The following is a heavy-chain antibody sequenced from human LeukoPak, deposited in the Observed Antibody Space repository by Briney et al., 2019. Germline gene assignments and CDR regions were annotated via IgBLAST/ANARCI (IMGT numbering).Heavy chain of an antibody. J-gene: IGHJ4*02. CDR3: ARVISYGSGSYYTDFDY. V-gene: IGHV1-18*01. Sequence: ASVKVSCKASGYTFTSYGISWVRQAPGQGLEWMGWISAYNGNTNYAQKLQGRVTMTTDTSTSTAYMELRSLRSDDTAVYYCARVISYGSGSYYTDFDYWGQGTLVTVSS. D-gene: IGHD3-10*01. CDR2: ISAYNGNT. CDR1: GYTFTSYG.